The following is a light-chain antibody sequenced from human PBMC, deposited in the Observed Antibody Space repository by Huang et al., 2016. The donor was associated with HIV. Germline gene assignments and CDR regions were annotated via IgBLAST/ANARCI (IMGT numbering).Light chain of an antibody. CDR1: QNISRY. CDR3: QQSDRTPRT. Sequence: DIQMTQSPSSLSAFIGDRVIISCRASQNISRYLNWYQQKPGKAPKLLIYAAISLQGGVPSTFSVSGSGTDFTLTITNLQPEDSATYYCQQSDRTPRTFGQGTKLEIK. V-gene: IGKV1-39*01. J-gene: IGKJ2*01. CDR2: AAI.